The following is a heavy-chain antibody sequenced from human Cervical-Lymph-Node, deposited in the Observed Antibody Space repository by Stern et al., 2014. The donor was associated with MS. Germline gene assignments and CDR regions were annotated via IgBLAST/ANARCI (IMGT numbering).Heavy chain of an antibody. CDR1: GFTFSSYW. Sequence: EVQLVESGGGLVQPGGSLRLSCAASGFTFSSYWMHWVRQAPGKGLVWVSYIKSDGSKTIYADSVKGRFTISRDNAKNTLYLQMNSLRAEDTAVYYCARDYGDYDYLDSWGQGTLVTVSS. J-gene: IGHJ4*02. V-gene: IGHV3-74*01. CDR3: ARDYGDYDYLDS. D-gene: IGHD4-17*01. CDR2: IKSDGSKT.